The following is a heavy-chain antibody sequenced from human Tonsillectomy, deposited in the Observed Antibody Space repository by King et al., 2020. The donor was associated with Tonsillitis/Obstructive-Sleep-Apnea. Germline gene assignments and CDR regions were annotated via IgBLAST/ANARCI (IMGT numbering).Heavy chain of an antibody. CDR3: ARILSYNNYILAKGFDP. CDR1: GFSLSNTRMG. Sequence: LTLKESGPVLVKPTETLTLTCTVSGFSLSNTRMGVSWIRQSPGKALEWLAHIFSNDEKSYSTFMKNRLTLSKDASKSRVVLTVTNMDPVDTATYYCARILSYNNYILAKGFDPWGQGTLVTVSS. J-gene: IGHJ5*02. D-gene: IGHD4-11*01. V-gene: IGHV2-26*01. CDR2: IFSNDEK.